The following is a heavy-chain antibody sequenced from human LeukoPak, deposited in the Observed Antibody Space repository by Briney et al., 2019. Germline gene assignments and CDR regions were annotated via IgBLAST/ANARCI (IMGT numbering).Heavy chain of an antibody. Sequence: PGRSLRLSCAASGFTFSSYGMHWVRQAPGKGLEWVAVISYDGSNKYYADSVKGRFTISRDNSKNTLYLQMNSLRAEDTAVYYCARGSIAVAERSFDYWGQGTLVTVSS. CDR1: GFTFSSYG. D-gene: IGHD6-19*01. CDR2: ISYDGSNK. V-gene: IGHV3-30*03. CDR3: ARGSIAVAERSFDY. J-gene: IGHJ4*02.